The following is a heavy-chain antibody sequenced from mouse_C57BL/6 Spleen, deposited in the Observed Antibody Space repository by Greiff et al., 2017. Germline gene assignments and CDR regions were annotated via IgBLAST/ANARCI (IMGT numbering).Heavy chain of an antibody. D-gene: IGHD2-4*01. CDR2: INPNNGGT. CDR1: GYPFTDYN. Sequence: EVMLVESGPELVKPGASVKMSCKASGYPFTDYNMHWVKQSHGKSLEWIGYINPNNGGTSYNQKFKGKATLTVNKSSSTAYMGLRSLTAEDSAVYYCARGRDYDDWYFDVWGTGTTVTVSS. CDR3: ARGRDYDDWYFDV. V-gene: IGHV1-22*01. J-gene: IGHJ1*03.